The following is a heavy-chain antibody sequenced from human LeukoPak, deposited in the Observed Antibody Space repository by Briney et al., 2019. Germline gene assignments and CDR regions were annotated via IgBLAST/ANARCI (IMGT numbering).Heavy chain of an antibody. J-gene: IGHJ4*02. CDR1: GFIFSSYA. D-gene: IGHD4-23*01. CDR3: AENLNGGNTHSDY. Sequence: QPGGSLRLSCAASGFIFSSYAMNWVRQAPGKGLEWVSTISGGDTSTFYADSVKGRFTISRDNSKNTLYLQMNNLRAEDTAVYYCAENLNGGNTHSDYWGQGTLVTVSS. V-gene: IGHV3-23*01. CDR2: ISGGDTST.